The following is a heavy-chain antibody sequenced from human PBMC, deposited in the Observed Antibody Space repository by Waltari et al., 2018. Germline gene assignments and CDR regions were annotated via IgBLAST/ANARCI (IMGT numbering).Heavy chain of an antibody. J-gene: IGHJ4*02. CDR2: IYSGGST. D-gene: IGHD2-2*01. CDR1: GFTARSHY. Sequence: EVQLVESGGGLIQPGGSLRLSCAAPGFTARSHYMSWVRHAPGKGLEWVSVIYSGGSTYYADSVKGRFTISRDNSKNTLYLQMNSLRAEDTAVYYCARTDCSSTSCSRMTYFDYWGQGTLVTVSS. CDR3: ARTDCSSTSCSRMTYFDY. V-gene: IGHV3-53*01.